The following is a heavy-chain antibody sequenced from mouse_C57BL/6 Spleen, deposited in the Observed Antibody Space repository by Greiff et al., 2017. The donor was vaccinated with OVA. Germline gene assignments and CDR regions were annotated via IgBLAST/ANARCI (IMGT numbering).Heavy chain of an antibody. CDR3: ARNDEYDVPFGY. J-gene: IGHJ2*01. Sequence: VMLVESGPGLVQPSQSLSITCTVSGFSLTSYGVHWVRQSPGKGLEWLGVIWSGGSTDYNAAFISRLSISKDNSKSQVFFKKDRLQADETTIYYCARNDEYDVPFGYWGQGTTLTVSS. D-gene: IGHD2-4*01. CDR1: GFSLTSYG. V-gene: IGHV2-2*01. CDR2: IWSGGST.